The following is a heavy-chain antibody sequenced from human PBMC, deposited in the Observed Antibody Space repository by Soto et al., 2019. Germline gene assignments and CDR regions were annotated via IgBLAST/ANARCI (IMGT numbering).Heavy chain of an antibody. Sequence: PSENPSPPCTVSGSSISRSSYYWGWVPQPPGKGLEWIGSIYYSGITYYNPSLKSRVTISIDTSKNQFSLKLSSVTAADTAVYYCARRLEGYGEFYFDYWGQGTLVTVSS. J-gene: IGHJ4*02. CDR3: ARRLEGYGEFYFDY. CDR2: IYYSGIT. CDR1: GSSISRSSYY. V-gene: IGHV4-39*01. D-gene: IGHD3-10*01.